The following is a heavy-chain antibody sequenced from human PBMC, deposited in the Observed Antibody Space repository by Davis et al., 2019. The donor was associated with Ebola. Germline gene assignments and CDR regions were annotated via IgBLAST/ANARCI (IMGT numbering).Heavy chain of an antibody. J-gene: IGHJ4*02. CDR2: ISAYNVNT. CDR1: GYTFTSHA. V-gene: IGHV1-18*01. D-gene: IGHD4-17*01. Sequence: AASVKVSCKASGYTFTSHAISWVRQAPGQGLEWMGWISAYNVNTNYAPKLQGRVTMTTDTSTSTAYMELRSLRSDDTAVYYCARGVDYGEQFDYWGQGTLVTVSS. CDR3: ARGVDYGEQFDY.